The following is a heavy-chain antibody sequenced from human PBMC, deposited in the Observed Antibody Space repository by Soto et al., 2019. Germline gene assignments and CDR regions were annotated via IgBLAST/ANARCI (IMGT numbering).Heavy chain of an antibody. J-gene: IGHJ4*02. CDR1: GGCMNSYY. CDR3: ARVRSSYDFWSGYSFDY. V-gene: IGHV4-59*07. Sequence: PSDSLALTSTASGGCMNSYYGGWIRQPPGKGLEWIGYIYYSGSTNYNPSLKSRVTISVDTSKNQFSLKLSSVTAADTAVYYCARVRSSYDFWSGYSFDYWGQGTLVTVSS. D-gene: IGHD3-3*01. CDR2: IYYSGST.